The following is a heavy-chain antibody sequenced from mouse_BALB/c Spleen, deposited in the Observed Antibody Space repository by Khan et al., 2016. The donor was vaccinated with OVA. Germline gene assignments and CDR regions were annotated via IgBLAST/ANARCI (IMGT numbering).Heavy chain of an antibody. V-gene: IGHV5-17*02. Sequence: EVELVEFGGGLVQPGGSRKLSCAASGFTFSSFGMHWVRQAPEKGLEWVAYISSGSGTIYYADTMKGRFTISRDNPKNTLFLQMTSLRSEDTAMYYCAREGTSVVATWDWYFDVWGAGTTVTVSS. J-gene: IGHJ1*01. CDR2: ISSGSGTI. D-gene: IGHD1-1*01. CDR1: GFTFSSFG. CDR3: AREGTSVVATWDWYFDV.